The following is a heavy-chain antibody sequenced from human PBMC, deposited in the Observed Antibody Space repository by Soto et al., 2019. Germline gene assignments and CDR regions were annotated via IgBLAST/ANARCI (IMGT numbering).Heavy chain of an antibody. CDR1: GYTFTSYD. CDR3: ARGGIAVAKRPNYYGMDV. Sequence: VKVSCKASGYTFTSYDINWVRQATGQGLEWMGWMNPNSGNTGYAQKFQGRVTMTRNTSISTAYMELSSLRSEDTAVYYCARGGIAVAKRPNYYGMDVWGQGTTVTVSS. D-gene: IGHD6-19*01. J-gene: IGHJ6*02. CDR2: MNPNSGNT. V-gene: IGHV1-8*01.